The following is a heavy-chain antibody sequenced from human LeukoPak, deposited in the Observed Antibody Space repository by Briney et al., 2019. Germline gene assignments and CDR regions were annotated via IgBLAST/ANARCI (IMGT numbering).Heavy chain of an antibody. CDR2: IYYSEST. Sequence: SETLSLTCTVSGGSISSYYWSWIRQPPGKGLEWIGYIYYSESTNYNPSLKSRVTISVDTSKNQFSLKLSSVTAADTAVYYCARGHPKAYYYDSSGAFDYWGQGTLVTVSS. J-gene: IGHJ4*02. D-gene: IGHD3-22*01. CDR1: GGSISSYY. V-gene: IGHV4-59*08. CDR3: ARGHPKAYYYDSSGAFDY.